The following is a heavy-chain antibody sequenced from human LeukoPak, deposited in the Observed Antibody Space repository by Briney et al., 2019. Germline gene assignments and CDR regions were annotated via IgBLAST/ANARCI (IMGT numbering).Heavy chain of an antibody. CDR3: TKDLHGDYGISY. J-gene: IGHJ4*02. Sequence: SQTLSPTCGISGDSVSSDSVIWNWIRQSPSRGLEWLGRTYYRSRWYNDYAESVKSRITINPDTSKNQVSLQLNSVTPEDTAVYYCTKDLHGDYGISYWGQGTLVTVSS. V-gene: IGHV6-1*01. CDR2: TYYRSRWYN. D-gene: IGHD4-17*01. CDR1: GDSVSSDSVI.